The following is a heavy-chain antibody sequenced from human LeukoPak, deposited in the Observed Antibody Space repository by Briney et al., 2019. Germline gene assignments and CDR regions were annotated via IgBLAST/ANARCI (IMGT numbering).Heavy chain of an antibody. D-gene: IGHD3-10*01. Sequence: GGSLRLSCAASGFTFSSYAMSWVRQAPGKGLEWVSAISGSGGSTYYADSVKGRFTISRDNSKNTLYLQMNSLRAEDTAVYYCARAGSALDYFDYWGQGTLVTVSS. CDR1: GFTFSSYA. J-gene: IGHJ4*02. V-gene: IGHV3-23*01. CDR3: ARAGSALDYFDY. CDR2: ISGSGGST.